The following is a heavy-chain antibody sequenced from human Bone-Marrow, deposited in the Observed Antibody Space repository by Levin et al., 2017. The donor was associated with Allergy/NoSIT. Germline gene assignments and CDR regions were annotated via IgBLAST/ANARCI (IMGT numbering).Heavy chain of an antibody. CDR2: IIPVFGRA. CDR1: GGTFNSYP. V-gene: IGHV1-69*13. D-gene: IGHD2-2*01. J-gene: IGHJ4*02. Sequence: SVKVSCKASGGTFNSYPVTWVRQAPGHGLEWMGRIIPVFGRADYAQKFQGRLTISADESMTTAYMELSSLRSEDTAMYYCAREYCSSSNCYWGADYWGQGTLVTVSS. CDR3: AREYCSSSNCYWGADY.